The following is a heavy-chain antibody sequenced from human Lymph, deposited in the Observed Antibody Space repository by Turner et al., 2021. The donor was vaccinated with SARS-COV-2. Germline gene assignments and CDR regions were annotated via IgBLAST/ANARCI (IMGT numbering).Heavy chain of an antibody. Sequence: EVQLVESGGGVVQPGGSRGLSCAASGLTVSSNYMSWVRQAPGKGLEWVSVIYSGGTTYYADSVKGRFTISRHNSKNTLYLQMNSLRAEDTAVYYCARDLDTAGGMDVWGQGTTVTVSS. D-gene: IGHD5-18*01. V-gene: IGHV3-53*04. CDR3: ARDLDTAGGMDV. CDR2: IYSGGTT. J-gene: IGHJ6*02. CDR1: GLTVSSNY.